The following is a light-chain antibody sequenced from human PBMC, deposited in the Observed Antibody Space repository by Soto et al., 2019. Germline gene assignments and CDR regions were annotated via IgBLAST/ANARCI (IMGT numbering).Light chain of an antibody. J-gene: IGKJ4*01. CDR2: GAS. CDR3: QLYGSSPPVT. Sequence: EIVLTQSPGTLSLSPGESATLSCRASQSVSSSYLAWYQQKPGQAPRLLIYGASSRANGIPDRFSGSGSGTDFTLTISRLEPEDFAVYYCQLYGSSPPVTFGGGTKVEIK. V-gene: IGKV3-20*01. CDR1: QSVSSSY.